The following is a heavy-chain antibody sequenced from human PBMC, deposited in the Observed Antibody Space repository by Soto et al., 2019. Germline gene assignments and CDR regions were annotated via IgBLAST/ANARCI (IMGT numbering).Heavy chain of an antibody. CDR1: GGSISSGDYY. J-gene: IGHJ5*02. CDR2: IYYSGST. Sequence: QVQLQESGPGLVKPLQTLSLTCTVSGGSISSGDYYWNWIRQHPGKGLEWIGYIYYSGSTYYNPSLNRRLTIPIDTSKNQFCLNLSSVTAADTAGYYCARDPVGYLPWFEPWGQGTLVTVSS. V-gene: IGHV4-31*03. D-gene: IGHD2-15*01. CDR3: ARDPVGYLPWFEP.